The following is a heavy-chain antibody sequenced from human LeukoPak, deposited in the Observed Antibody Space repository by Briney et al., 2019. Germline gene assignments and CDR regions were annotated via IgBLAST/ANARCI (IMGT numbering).Heavy chain of an antibody. CDR3: VRGPHIAATSY. V-gene: IGHV3-7*03. CDR1: GFSFNNYR. CDR2: IKQDGSEK. J-gene: IGHJ4*02. D-gene: IGHD6-25*01. Sequence: GGSLRLSCVASGFSFNNYRMTWVRQAPGKGLEWVANIKQDGSEKQYVDSGKGRFAISRDNAKKSLYLQINTLRAEDTAVYYCVRGPHIAATSYWGQGTLVTVSS.